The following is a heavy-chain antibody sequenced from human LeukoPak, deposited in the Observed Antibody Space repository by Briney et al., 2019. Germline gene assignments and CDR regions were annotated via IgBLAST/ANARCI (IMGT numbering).Heavy chain of an antibody. CDR1: GFTFSNYW. Sequence: PGGSLRLSCAASGFTFSNYWMTWVRQAPGKGLEWVANINQDGSAKYYVGSVKGRFTISRDNANNSLYLQMNNLRVDDTAVYRCATDSFSISSISLPGADAFDIWGQGTMVTVSS. V-gene: IGHV3-7*01. CDR2: INQDGSAK. D-gene: IGHD3-3*02. CDR3: ATDSFSISSISLPGADAFDI. J-gene: IGHJ3*02.